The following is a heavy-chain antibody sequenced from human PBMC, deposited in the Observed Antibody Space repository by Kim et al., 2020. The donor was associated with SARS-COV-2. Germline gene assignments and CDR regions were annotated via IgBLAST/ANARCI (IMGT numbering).Heavy chain of an antibody. D-gene: IGHD3-10*01. CDR1: GGSFSGYY. V-gene: IGHV4-34*01. J-gene: IGHJ5*02. Sequence: SETLSLTCAVYGGSFSGYYWSWIRQPPGKGLEWIGEINHSGSTNYNPSLKSRVTISVDTSKNQFSLKLSSVTAADTAVYYCARSLWFGELPIINWFDPWGQGTLVTVSS. CDR3: ARSLWFGELPIINWFDP. CDR2: INHSGST.